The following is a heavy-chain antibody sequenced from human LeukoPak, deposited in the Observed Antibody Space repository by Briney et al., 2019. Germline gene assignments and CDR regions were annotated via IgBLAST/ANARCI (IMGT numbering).Heavy chain of an antibody. D-gene: IGHD6-13*01. CDR1: GGSISSYY. V-gene: IGHV4-59*01. CDR3: ARTSSSWDWFDP. J-gene: IGHJ5*02. CDR2: IYYSGST. Sequence: SETLSLTCTVSGGSISSYYWSWIRQPPGKGLEWIGYIYYSGSTNYNPSLKRRVTISVDTSKNQFSLKLSSVTAADTAVYYCARTSSSWDWFDPWGQGTLVTVSS.